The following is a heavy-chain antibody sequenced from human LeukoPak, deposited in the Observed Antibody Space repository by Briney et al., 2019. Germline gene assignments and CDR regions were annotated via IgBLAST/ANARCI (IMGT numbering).Heavy chain of an antibody. CDR2: IKQDGSEK. CDR1: GFTFSSYW. D-gene: IGHD1-26*01. Sequence: GGSLRLSCAASGFTFSSYWMSWFRQAPGKGLEWVANIKQDGSEKYYVDSVKGRFTISRDNAKNSLYLQMNSLRAEDTAVYYCARDPLAIVGATGYWGQGTLVTVSS. J-gene: IGHJ4*02. CDR3: ARDPLAIVGATGY. V-gene: IGHV3-7*01.